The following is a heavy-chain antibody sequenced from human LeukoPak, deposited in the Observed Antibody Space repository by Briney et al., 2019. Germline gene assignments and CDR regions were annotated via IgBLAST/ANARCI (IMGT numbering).Heavy chain of an antibody. CDR1: GFTFSTYD. CDR2: IGTTGDT. J-gene: IGHJ4*02. Sequence: GGSLRLSCAASGFTFSTYDMHWVRQATGKGLEWVSAIGTTGDTYYADSVKGRFTISRDNSKNTLYLQMNSLRAEDTAVYYCARDARYSSSWTVEYWGQGTLVTVSS. V-gene: IGHV3-13*01. CDR3: ARDARYSSSWTVEY. D-gene: IGHD6-13*01.